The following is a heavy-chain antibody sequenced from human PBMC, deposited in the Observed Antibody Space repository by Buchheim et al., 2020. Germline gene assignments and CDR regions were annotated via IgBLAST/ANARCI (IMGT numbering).Heavy chain of an antibody. D-gene: IGHD3/OR15-3a*01. CDR3: AKDWTAFDS. Sequence: QVQLVESGGGVVQPGRSLRLSCAASGFTFSTYGVHWVRQAPGKGLEWVAVVSYDGSKKYYADSVKGRFTISRDNSKNTLYLPMNSLRADDTAIYYCAKDWTAFDSWGQGTL. CDR2: VSYDGSKK. V-gene: IGHV3-30*18. CDR1: GFTFSTYG. J-gene: IGHJ4*02.